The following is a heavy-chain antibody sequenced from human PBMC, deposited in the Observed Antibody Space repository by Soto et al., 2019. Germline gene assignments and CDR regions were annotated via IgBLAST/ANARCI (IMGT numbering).Heavy chain of an antibody. CDR3: ARTYYYDSSGYSRTKYYFDY. V-gene: IGHV4-59*01. J-gene: IGHJ4*02. D-gene: IGHD3-22*01. CDR1: GGSISSYY. Sequence: SETLSLTCTVSGGSISSYYWSWIRRPPGKGLEWIGYIYYSGSTNYNPSLKSRVTISVDTSKNQFSLKLSSVTAADTAVYYCARTYYYDSSGYSRTKYYFDYWGQGTLVTVSS. CDR2: IYYSGST.